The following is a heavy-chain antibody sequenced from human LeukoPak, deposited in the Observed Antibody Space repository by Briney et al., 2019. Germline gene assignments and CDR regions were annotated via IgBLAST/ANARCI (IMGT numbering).Heavy chain of an antibody. CDR1: GFTFSSYS. D-gene: IGHD2-2*01. CDR3: ARDLGYCSSTSCYPAGDY. J-gene: IGHJ4*02. V-gene: IGHV3-21*01. CDR2: ISSSSSYI. Sequence: GGSLRLSCAASGFTFSSYSMNWVRQAPGKGLEWVSSISSSSSYIYYADSVKGRFTISRDNAKNSLYLQMNSLRAEDTAVYYCARDLGYCSSTSCYPAGDYWGQGTLVTVSS.